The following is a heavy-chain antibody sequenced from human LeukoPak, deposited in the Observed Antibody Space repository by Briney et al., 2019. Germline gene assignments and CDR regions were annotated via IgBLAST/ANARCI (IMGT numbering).Heavy chain of an antibody. CDR1: GFTLSSYE. Sequence: PGGSLRLSCAASGFTLSSYEMNWVRLAPGKGLEWISYISRTGNSIYYADSVKGRFTISRDSAKNSLYLQMNSLRAEDTAVYYCARGPYSSNWYVDYWDQGTLVTVAS. D-gene: IGHD6-13*01. CDR2: ISRTGNSI. CDR3: ARGPYSSNWYVDY. J-gene: IGHJ4*02. V-gene: IGHV3-48*03.